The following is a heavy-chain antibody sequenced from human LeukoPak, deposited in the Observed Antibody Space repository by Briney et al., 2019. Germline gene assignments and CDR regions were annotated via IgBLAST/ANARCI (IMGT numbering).Heavy chain of an antibody. CDR1: GFTFSSYG. D-gene: IGHD3-10*01. J-gene: IGHJ6*03. Sequence: GRSLRLSCAASGFTFSSYGMHWVRQAPGKGLEWVAVIWYDGSNKYYADSVKGRFTISRDNSRNTLYLQMNSLRAEDTAVYYCAKVGVRTMVRGVILGYMDVWGKGTTVTVSS. CDR2: IWYDGSNK. CDR3: AKVGVRTMVRGVILGYMDV. V-gene: IGHV3-33*06.